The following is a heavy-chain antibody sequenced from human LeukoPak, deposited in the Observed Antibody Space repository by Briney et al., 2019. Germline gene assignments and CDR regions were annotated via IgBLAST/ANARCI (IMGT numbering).Heavy chain of an antibody. V-gene: IGHV4-59*08. Sequence: PSETLSLTCTVSGGSISSYYWSWIRQPPAKGLEWIGYIHYSGNTNYNPSLKSRVTISVDTSKNQFSLELSSVTAADTAVYYCARHSRTYYDFDYWGQGTLVTVSS. CDR3: ARHSRTYYDFDY. CDR1: GGSISSYY. CDR2: IHYSGNT. J-gene: IGHJ4*02. D-gene: IGHD1-26*01.